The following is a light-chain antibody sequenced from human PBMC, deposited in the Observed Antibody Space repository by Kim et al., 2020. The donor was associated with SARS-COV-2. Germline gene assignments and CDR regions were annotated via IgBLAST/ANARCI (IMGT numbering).Light chain of an antibody. CDR3: QQYASSPLT. CDR2: GAS. CDR1: QSVTRNY. Sequence: SPGERASPSCRASQSVTRNYLAWYQQRPGQSPRLLIFGASTRATDIPDRFSASGSGTDFSLSISRLELEDFAVYFCQQYASSPLTFGGGTRVEIK. J-gene: IGKJ4*01. V-gene: IGKV3-20*01.